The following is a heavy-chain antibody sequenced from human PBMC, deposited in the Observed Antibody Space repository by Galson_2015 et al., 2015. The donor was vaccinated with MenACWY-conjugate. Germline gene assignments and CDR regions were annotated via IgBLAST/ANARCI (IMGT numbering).Heavy chain of an antibody. CDR1: GFTFSSYW. V-gene: IGHV3-74*01. J-gene: IGHJ4*02. CDR2: INNDGSDT. CDR3: ARDNSAGPDLFDY. Sequence: SLRLSCAASGFTFSSYWMHWVRQAPGKGLLWVSRINNDGSDTSYADSVKGRFTISRDDAKNTLYLRMNSLRAEDTAVYYCARDNSAGPDLFDYWGQGTLVTVSS. D-gene: IGHD4-23*01.